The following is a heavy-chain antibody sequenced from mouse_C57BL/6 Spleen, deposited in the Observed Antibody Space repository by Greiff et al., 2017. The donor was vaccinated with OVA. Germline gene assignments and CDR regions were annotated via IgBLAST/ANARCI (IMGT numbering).Heavy chain of an antibody. Sequence: EVHLVESGGGLVKPGGSLKLSCAASGFTFSSYAMSWVRQTPEKRLEWVATISDGGSYTYYPDNVKGRFTISRDNAKNNLYLQMGHLKSEDTAMYYCARDRYGSSYVYFDYWGQGTTLTVSS. J-gene: IGHJ2*01. CDR3: ARDRYGSSYVYFDY. CDR1: GFTFSSYA. CDR2: ISDGGSYT. D-gene: IGHD1-1*01. V-gene: IGHV5-4*01.